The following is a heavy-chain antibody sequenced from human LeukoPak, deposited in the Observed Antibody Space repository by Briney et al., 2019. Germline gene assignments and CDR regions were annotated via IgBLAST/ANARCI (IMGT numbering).Heavy chain of an antibody. V-gene: IGHV3-66*01. CDR2: IYSGGST. CDR1: GFTVSSNY. D-gene: IGHD2-15*01. CDR3: ARDLLPHYCSGGSCYSGEVDY. Sequence: GGSLRLSCAASGFTVSSNYMSWVRQAPGKGLEWVSVIYSGGSTYYADSVKGRFTISRDNSKNTLYLQMNSLRAEDTAVYYCARDLLPHYCSGGSCYSGEVDYWGQGTLVTVSS. J-gene: IGHJ4*02.